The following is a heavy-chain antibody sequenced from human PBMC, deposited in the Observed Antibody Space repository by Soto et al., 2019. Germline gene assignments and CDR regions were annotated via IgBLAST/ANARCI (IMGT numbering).Heavy chain of an antibody. CDR3: ARAQGEYYYGSGSYYGFDY. Sequence: QVQLQESGPGLVKPSENLSLTCTVSGGSISSYYWSWIRQPPGKGLEWNGYFYYSGSTNYNPSLKLRFTISVDTSKNQFSLKLSAVTAADTAVYYCARAQGEYYYGSGSYYGFDYWGQGTLVTVSS. D-gene: IGHD3-10*01. CDR1: GGSISSYY. V-gene: IGHV4-59*01. CDR2: FYYSGST. J-gene: IGHJ4*02.